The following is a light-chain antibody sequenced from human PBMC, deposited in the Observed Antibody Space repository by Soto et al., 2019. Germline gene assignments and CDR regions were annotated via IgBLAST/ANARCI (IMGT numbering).Light chain of an antibody. J-gene: IGKJ2*01. Sequence: EIVMTQSPATLSVSPGERATLSCRASQSVSRNLAWYRQKPGQAPRLLIYGASTRATGTPVRFSGSGSGTEFTLTVSSLQSGDFAVYYCQQYNGWPYTFGQGTKLEIK. CDR3: QQYNGWPYT. CDR1: QSVSRN. V-gene: IGKV3-15*01. CDR2: GAS.